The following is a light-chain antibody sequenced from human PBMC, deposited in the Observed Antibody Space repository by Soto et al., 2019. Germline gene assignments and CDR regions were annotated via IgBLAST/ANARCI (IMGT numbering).Light chain of an antibody. V-gene: IGKV3-20*01. CDR3: QQYDSTPAT. CDR1: QSVNSNY. J-gene: IGKJ1*01. Sequence: EIVLTQSPGTLSLSPGDRATLSCRASQSVNSNYLAWYQRKPGQAPRLLIYGASNRATDIPYRYSASGSVTDFTLTITRQEAEDFAVYYCQQYDSTPATFGQGTKVEVK. CDR2: GAS.